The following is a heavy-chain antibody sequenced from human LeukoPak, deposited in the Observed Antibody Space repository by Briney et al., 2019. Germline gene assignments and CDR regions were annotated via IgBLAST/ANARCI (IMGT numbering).Heavy chain of an antibody. V-gene: IGHV3-30*04. CDR3: ASNFSPGTVVVVAADY. CDR2: ISHDGSNK. J-gene: IGHJ4*02. Sequence: PGGSLRLSCAAPGFTFSSYAMHWVRQAPGKGLEWVAVISHDGSNKYYADSVKGRFTISRDNSKNTLYLQMNSLRAEDTAVYYCASNFSPGTVVVVAADYWGQGTLVTVSS. CDR1: GFTFSSYA. D-gene: IGHD2-15*01.